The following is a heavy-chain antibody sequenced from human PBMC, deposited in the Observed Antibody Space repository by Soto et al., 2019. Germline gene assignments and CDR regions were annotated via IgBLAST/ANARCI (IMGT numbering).Heavy chain of an antibody. CDR2: IYHSGST. CDR1: GGSISSSNW. V-gene: IGHV4-4*02. J-gene: IGHJ6*02. Sequence: NPSETLSLTCAVSGGSISSSNWWSWVRQPPGKGLEWVGEIYHSGSTNYNPSLKSRVTISVDKSKNQFSLKLSSVTAADTAVYYCARGLGYCTNGVCSYHYYYGMDVWGQGTTVTV. D-gene: IGHD2-8*01. CDR3: ARGLGYCTNGVCSYHYYYGMDV.